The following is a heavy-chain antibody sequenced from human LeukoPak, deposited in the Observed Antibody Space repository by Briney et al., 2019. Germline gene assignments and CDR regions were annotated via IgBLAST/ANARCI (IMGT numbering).Heavy chain of an antibody. CDR3: ARAGDFYYFDY. CDR2: IYYSGSI. Sequence: SETLSLTCTVSGGSISSGDYYWSWIRQPPGKGLEWIGYIYYSGSIYYNPSLKSRVTISVDTSKNQFSLKLSSVTAADTAVYYCARAGDFYYFDYWGQGTLVTVSS. V-gene: IGHV4-30-4*01. J-gene: IGHJ4*02. CDR1: GGSISSGDYY.